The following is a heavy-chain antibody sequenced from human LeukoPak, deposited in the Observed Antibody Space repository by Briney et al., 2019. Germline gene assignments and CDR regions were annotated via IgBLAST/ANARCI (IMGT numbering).Heavy chain of an antibody. CDR3: ARGWQYSSYWYFDL. J-gene: IGHJ2*01. CDR1: GGSISSYY. CDR2: IYYSGST. V-gene: IGHV4-59*01. D-gene: IGHD5-18*01. Sequence: SETLSLTCTVSGGSISSYYWSWIRQPPGKGLEWIGYIYYSGSTNYNPSLKSRVTISVDTSKSQFSLKLSSVTAADTAVYYCARGWQYSSYWYFDLWGRGTLVTVSS.